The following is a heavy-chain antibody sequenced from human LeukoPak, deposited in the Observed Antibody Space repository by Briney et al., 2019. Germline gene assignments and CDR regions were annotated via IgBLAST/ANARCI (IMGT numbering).Heavy chain of an antibody. Sequence: GGSLRLSCAASGFTFSNSAMSWVRQAPGKGLEWVSTLSGSGITTYYADSVKGRITISRDKSKNTLNLQMNSLRAEDTAIYYCAKGSLTAHYTFEYWGQGTLVTVSS. D-gene: IGHD3-9*01. CDR1: GFTFSNSA. CDR3: AKGSLTAHYTFEY. J-gene: IGHJ4*02. V-gene: IGHV3-23*01. CDR2: LSGSGITT.